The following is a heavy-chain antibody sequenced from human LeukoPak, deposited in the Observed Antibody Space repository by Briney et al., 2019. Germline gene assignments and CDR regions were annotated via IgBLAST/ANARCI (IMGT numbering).Heavy chain of an antibody. V-gene: IGHV3-23*01. CDR2: ISGTSDNT. J-gene: IGHJ4*02. CDR3: SKGRTVTGTLALDY. D-gene: IGHD6-19*01. CDR1: GFTFSNYG. Sequence: GGSLRLSCAASGFTFSNYGMSWVRQAPGKGLEWVSAISGTSDNTYYADSVRGRFTISRDNSKNTLYLQVNSLRAEDTAIYYCSKGRTVTGTLALDYWGQGTLVTVSS.